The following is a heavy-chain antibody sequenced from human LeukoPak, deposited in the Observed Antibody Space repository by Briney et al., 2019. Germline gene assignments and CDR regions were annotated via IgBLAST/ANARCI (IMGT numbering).Heavy chain of an antibody. CDR1: GGSISSYY. D-gene: IGHD5-18*01. CDR2: TYHSGST. J-gene: IGHJ4*02. CDR3: ARDAGYDYGPYDS. V-gene: IGHV4-59*06. Sequence: SETLSLTCTVSGGSISSYYWSWIRQPPGKGLEWIGSTYHSGSTYYNPSLKSRLTISLDTSKNQFSLRLTSVTAADTAIYYCARDAGYDYGPYDSWGQGTLVTVSS.